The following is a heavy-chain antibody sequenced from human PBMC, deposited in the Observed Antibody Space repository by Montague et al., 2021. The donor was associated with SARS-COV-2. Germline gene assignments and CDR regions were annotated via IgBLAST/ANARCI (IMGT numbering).Heavy chain of an antibody. Sequence: SLRFSCAASGFTFTNSPMRWVRQAPGKGLDWVSVIHSAGRGTYYTDSVQGRFTISRDNLKNTVYLQMNNLRDVDTAVYYCAKVGDILTGYSLINLDAWGQGTLVVVSS. V-gene: IGHV3-23*03. CDR2: IHSAGRGT. CDR1: GFTFTNSP. CDR3: AKVGDILTGYSLINLDA. J-gene: IGHJ5*02. D-gene: IGHD3-9*01.